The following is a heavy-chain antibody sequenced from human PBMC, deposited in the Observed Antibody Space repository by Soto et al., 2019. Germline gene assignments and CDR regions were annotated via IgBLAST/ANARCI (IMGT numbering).Heavy chain of an antibody. CDR1: GFTFSSYS. V-gene: IGHV3-21*01. Sequence: EVQLVESGGGLVKPGGSLRLSCAASGFTFSSYSMNWVRQAPGKGLEWVSSISSSSSYIYYADSVKGRFTIPRDNAKNSLYLQMNSLRAEDTAVYYCARESYSSPSFDIWGQGTMVTVSS. J-gene: IGHJ3*02. CDR2: ISSSSSYI. CDR3: ARESYSSPSFDI. D-gene: IGHD3-22*01.